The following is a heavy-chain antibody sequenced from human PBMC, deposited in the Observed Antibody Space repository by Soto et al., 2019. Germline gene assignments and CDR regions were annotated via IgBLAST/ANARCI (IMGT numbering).Heavy chain of an antibody. J-gene: IGHJ6*03. CDR3: AKKYDILTGYRAYYYYYMDV. V-gene: IGHV3-23*01. CDR1: GFTFSSYA. CDR2: ISGSGGST. D-gene: IGHD3-9*01. Sequence: GGSLRLSCAASGFTFSSYAMSWVRQAPGKGLEWVSAISGSGGSTYYADSVKGRFTISRDNSKNTLYLQMNSLRAEDTAVYYCAKKYDILTGYRAYYYYYMDVWGKGTTVTVSS.